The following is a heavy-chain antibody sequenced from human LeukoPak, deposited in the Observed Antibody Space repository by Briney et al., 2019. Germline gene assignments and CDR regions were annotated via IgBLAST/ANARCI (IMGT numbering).Heavy chain of an antibody. Sequence: SGGSLRLSCAASGFTLSSYGMHWVRQAPGKGLEWVAFIRYDGSNKYYADSVKGRFTISRDNSKNTLYLQMNSLRAEDTAVYYCAKVAVTTFGWFDPWGQGTLVTVSS. J-gene: IGHJ5*02. V-gene: IGHV3-30*02. CDR3: AKVAVTTFGWFDP. D-gene: IGHD3-10*02. CDR2: IRYDGSNK. CDR1: GFTLSSYG.